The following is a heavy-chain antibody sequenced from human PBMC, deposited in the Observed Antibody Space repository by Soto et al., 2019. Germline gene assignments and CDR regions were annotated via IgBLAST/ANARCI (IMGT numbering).Heavy chain of an antibody. CDR3: ARRRGIAARRANEYYFDY. V-gene: IGHV4-34*01. Sequence: SETLSLTCAVYGGSFSGYYWSWIRQPPGKGLEWIGEINHSGSTNYNPSLKSGVTISVDTSKNQFSLKLSSVTAADTAVYYCARRRGIAARRANEYYFDYWGQGTLVTVSS. CDR2: INHSGST. J-gene: IGHJ4*02. D-gene: IGHD6-13*01. CDR1: GGSFSGYY.